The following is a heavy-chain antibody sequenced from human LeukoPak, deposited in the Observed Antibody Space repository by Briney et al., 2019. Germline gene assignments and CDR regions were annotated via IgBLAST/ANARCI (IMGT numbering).Heavy chain of an antibody. CDR2: ISSSSSTI. CDR1: GFTFSSYS. J-gene: IGHJ4*02. D-gene: IGHD5-24*01. Sequence: GGSLRLSCAASGFTFSSYSMNWVRQAPGKGLEWVSYISSSSSTIYYADSVKGRFTISRDNAKNSLYLQMNSLRAEDTAVYYCARDKGYTLLGYWGQGTLVTVSS. V-gene: IGHV3-48*01. CDR3: ARDKGYTLLGY.